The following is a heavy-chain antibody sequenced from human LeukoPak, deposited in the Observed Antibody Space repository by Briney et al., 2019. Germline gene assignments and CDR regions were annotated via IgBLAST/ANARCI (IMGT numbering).Heavy chain of an antibody. V-gene: IGHV3-48*02. CDR1: GFSFTDYP. CDR2: IRTTAEGAKYA. CDR3: ATDQRYAFDY. J-gene: IGHJ4*02. Sequence: GGSLRLSCAPPGFSFTDYPMNWVRQAPGKGLEWISNIRTTAEGAKYAYYADSVKGRVTISRDDGKNTLYLHMNSLRDDDTAVYYCATDQRYAFDYWGQGILVTVSS. D-gene: IGHD3-9*01.